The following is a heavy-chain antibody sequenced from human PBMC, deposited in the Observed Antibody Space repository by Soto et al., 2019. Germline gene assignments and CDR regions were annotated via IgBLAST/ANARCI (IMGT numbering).Heavy chain of an antibody. CDR3: AKNRGLQYYFDY. CDR1: GFTFDSYA. V-gene: IGHV3-23*01. Sequence: EVQLLESGGGLVRPGGSLRLSCAASGFTFDSYAMNWVRQAPGKGLEWVSTISGSGDYTYYTDSVKGRFTISRDNSKNMMYLQMKSLRAEDTAIYYCAKNRGLQYYFDYWGQGTLVTVSS. CDR2: ISGSGDYT. J-gene: IGHJ4*02.